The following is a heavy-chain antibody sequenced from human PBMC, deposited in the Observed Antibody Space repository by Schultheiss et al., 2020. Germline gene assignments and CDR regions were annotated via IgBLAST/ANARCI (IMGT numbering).Heavy chain of an antibody. CDR3: ARDQRVLWFGETIPWFDP. CDR1: GYTFTSYY. D-gene: IGHD3-10*01. V-gene: IGHV1-46*01. CDR2: INPSGGST. J-gene: IGHJ5*02. Sequence: ASVKVSCKASGYTFTSYYMHWVRQAPGQGLEWMGIINPSGGSTSYAQKFQGRVTMTRDTSTSTVYMELSSLRSDDTAVYYCARDQRVLWFGETIPWFDPWGQGTLVTVSS.